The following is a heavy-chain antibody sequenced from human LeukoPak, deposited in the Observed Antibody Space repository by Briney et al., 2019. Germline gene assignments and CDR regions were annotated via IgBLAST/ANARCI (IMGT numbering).Heavy chain of an antibody. Sequence: KVSCKTSGYIFTDYYIHWVRQAPGQGLEWMGILNSSGGSTTYVQKFQGRITMTRDASTSTVYMELRSLRSEDTAVYYCARDRWELPYYFDYWGQGTLVTVSS. CDR1: GYIFTDYY. V-gene: IGHV1-46*01. CDR2: LNSSGGST. D-gene: IGHD1-26*01. J-gene: IGHJ4*02. CDR3: ARDRWELPYYFDY.